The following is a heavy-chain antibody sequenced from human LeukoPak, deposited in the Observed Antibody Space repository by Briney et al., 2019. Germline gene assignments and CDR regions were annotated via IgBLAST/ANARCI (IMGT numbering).Heavy chain of an antibody. CDR3: ARVPLYWQDPFDL. CDR1: GGSFSGYY. CDR2: VSQTGSGRT. D-gene: IGHD2-8*02. J-gene: IGHJ5*02. Sequence: SQTLSLTCGVYGGSFSGYYCSWIRQPPGKGREFIGEVSQTGSGRTNYNPSLKRRVSISAAASKNQFALELTSVTAADTAMYYCARVPLYWQDPFDLWGQGTLVTVSS. V-gene: IGHV4-34*01.